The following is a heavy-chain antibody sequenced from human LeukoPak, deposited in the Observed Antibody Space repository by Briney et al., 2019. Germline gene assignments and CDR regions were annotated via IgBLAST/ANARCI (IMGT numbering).Heavy chain of an antibody. Sequence: PSETLSLTCTVSGTSISSYYWSWIRQPPGKGLEWIGYIYNSGSTNYNPSLKSRVTISVDTSKNQLSLKLSSVTAADTAVYYCARPTTRGAFDIWGQGTMVTVSS. V-gene: IGHV4-59*08. CDR2: IYNSGST. CDR1: GTSISSYY. J-gene: IGHJ3*02. D-gene: IGHD4-17*01. CDR3: ARPTTRGAFDI.